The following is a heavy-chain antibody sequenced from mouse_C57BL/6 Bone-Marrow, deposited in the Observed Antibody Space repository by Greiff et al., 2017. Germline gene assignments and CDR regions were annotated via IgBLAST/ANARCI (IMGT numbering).Heavy chain of an antibody. J-gene: IGHJ4*01. D-gene: IGHD1-2*01. CDR3: TIADGVLRQGAMEY. CDR1: GYTFTDYE. V-gene: IGHV1-15*01. Sequence: QVQLQQSGAELVRPGASVTLSCKASGYTFTDYEMHWVKQTPVHGLEWIGAIDPETGGTAYNQKFKGKAILTADKSSSTAYMALRSLTSEDSAVYYWTIADGVLRQGAMEYWGQGASVTVSS. CDR2: IDPETGGT.